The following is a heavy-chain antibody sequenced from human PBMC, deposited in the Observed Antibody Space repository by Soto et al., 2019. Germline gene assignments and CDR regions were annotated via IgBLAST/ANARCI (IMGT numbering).Heavy chain of an antibody. V-gene: IGHV1-18*01. Sequence: QVQLVQSGAEVKKPGASVKVSCKASGYTFTGYGISGVRQAPGQGLGGMGGISVYNGNTNNAQKLQGRATMTTDTSTSTAYMELRSLRSDDTAVYYCVREIGYWGQGTLVTVSS. CDR1: GYTFTGYG. CDR3: VREIGY. J-gene: IGHJ4*02. CDR2: ISVYNGNT.